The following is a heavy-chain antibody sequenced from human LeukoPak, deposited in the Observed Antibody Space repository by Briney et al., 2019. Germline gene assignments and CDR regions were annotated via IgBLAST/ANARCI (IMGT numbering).Heavy chain of an antibody. CDR2: ISGSGGST. Sequence: GSLRLSCAASGFTPSRDAMSWVRPAPGEGRWWVSAISGSGGSTYYADSVKGRFTISRDNSKNTLYLQMNSLRAEDTAVYYCAKHGYGDYVDYWGQGTLVTVSS. CDR1: GFTPSRDA. CDR3: AKHGYGDYVDY. J-gene: IGHJ4*02. V-gene: IGHV3-23*01. D-gene: IGHD4-17*01.